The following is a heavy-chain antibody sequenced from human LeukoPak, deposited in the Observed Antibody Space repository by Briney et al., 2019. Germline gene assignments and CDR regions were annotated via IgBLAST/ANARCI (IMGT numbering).Heavy chain of an antibody. CDR3: ARADMIVVATYDY. D-gene: IGHD3-22*01. J-gene: IGHJ4*02. V-gene: IGHV4-34*01. CDR1: GGSFSGYY. CDR2: INHSGST. Sequence: SETLSLTCAVYGGSFSGYYWSWIRQPPGKGLEWIGEINHSGSTNYNPSLKSRVTISVDTSKNQFSLKLSSVTAADTAVYYCARADMIVVATYDYWGQGTLVTVSS.